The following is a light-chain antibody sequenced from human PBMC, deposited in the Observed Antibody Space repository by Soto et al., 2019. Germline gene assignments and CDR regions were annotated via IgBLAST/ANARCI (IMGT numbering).Light chain of an antibody. CDR2: GAS. Sequence: EIVLTQSPGTLSVSPGERATLSCRASQSVSSSYLAWYQQKPGQAPRLLIYGASSRATGIPDRFSGSGSGKYFTLTISRLEPEDFAVYYCQHYGSSLWTFGQGTKVEIK. J-gene: IGKJ1*01. CDR3: QHYGSSLWT. V-gene: IGKV3-20*01. CDR1: QSVSSSY.